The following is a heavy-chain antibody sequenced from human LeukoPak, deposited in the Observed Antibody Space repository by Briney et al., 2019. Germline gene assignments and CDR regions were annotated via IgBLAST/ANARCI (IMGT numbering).Heavy chain of an antibody. CDR2: IIPIFGTE. CDR1: GGTFSSYA. J-gene: IGHJ5*02. Sequence: ASVKVSCKASGGTFSSYAISWVRQAPGQGLEWMGWIIPIFGTENYAQKFQGRVTITAVESTSTAYMELSSLRSEDTAVYYCASAYPAANNWFDPWGQGTLVTVSS. V-gene: IGHV1-69*13. D-gene: IGHD2-2*01. CDR3: ASAYPAANNWFDP.